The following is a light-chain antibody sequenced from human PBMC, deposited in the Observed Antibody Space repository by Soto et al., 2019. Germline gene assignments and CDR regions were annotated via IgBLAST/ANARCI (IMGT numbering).Light chain of an antibody. J-gene: IGKJ3*01. CDR2: GAS. CDR3: QQYGSSPIT. Sequence: EIVLTQSPGTLSLSPGERATLSCRASQSVSDTYLAWYQQKPGQAPRLLIYGASSRATGIPDRFSGSGSGKNFTLTISRLEAEDFAVYYCQQYGSSPITFGPGTKVDIK. CDR1: QSVSDTY. V-gene: IGKV3-20*01.